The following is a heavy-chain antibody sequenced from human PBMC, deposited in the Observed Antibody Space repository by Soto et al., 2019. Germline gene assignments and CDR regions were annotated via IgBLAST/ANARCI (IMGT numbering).Heavy chain of an antibody. V-gene: IGHV3-23*01. D-gene: IGHD2-8*01. CDR1: GFTFSSYA. CDR2: ISGIGGST. Sequence: PGGSLRLSCAASGFTFSSYAMSWVRQAPGEGLEWVSAISGIGGSTYYADSVKGRFTISRDNSKNTLYLQMNSLRAEDTAVYYCAKANGGSFDYWGQGTLVTVSS. CDR3: AKANGGSFDY. J-gene: IGHJ4*02.